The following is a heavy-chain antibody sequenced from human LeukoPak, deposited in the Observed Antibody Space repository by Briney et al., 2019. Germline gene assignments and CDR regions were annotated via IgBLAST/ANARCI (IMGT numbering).Heavy chain of an antibody. V-gene: IGHV1-18*01. D-gene: IGHD6-25*01. CDR3: ARGGRRLFDAVDI. CDR1: GYTFTSYG. CDR2: ISAYNGNT. J-gene: IGHJ3*02. Sequence: GASVKVSCKASGYTFTSYGISWVRQAPGQGLEWMGWISAYNGNTNYAQIVQGRVTLTTDTSTSTAYMELRSLISDDTAVYYCARGGRRLFDAVDIWGQGTMVTVSS.